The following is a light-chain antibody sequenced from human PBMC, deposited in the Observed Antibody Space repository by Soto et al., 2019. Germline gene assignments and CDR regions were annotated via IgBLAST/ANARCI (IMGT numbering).Light chain of an antibody. CDR3: QQYNNWALGR. V-gene: IGKV3-15*01. Sequence: EMVMAQSPATLSVSPGERVTLSCRASQSVSSDLAWYQQKPGQAPRLLIYGASTRATGIPARFSGSGSGTEFTLSSSGLRSEEFVVYYCQQYNNWALGRVGGGTKVDSK. CDR2: GAS. J-gene: IGKJ4*01. CDR1: QSVSSD.